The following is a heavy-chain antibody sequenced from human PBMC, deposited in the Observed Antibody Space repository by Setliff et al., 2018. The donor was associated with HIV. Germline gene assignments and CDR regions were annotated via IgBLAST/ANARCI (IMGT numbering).Heavy chain of an antibody. V-gene: IGHV3-23*01. CDR1: GFTFSRYG. CDR3: ARDNLYSNTWNGSPVYGLDV. D-gene: IGHD3-3*01. Sequence: GGSLRLSCAASGFTFSRYGMNWVRQAPGKGLEWVSTISDSDNSTYYADSVMGRFTISRDNSKNTLYLQMNGLSAEDTAVYFCARDNLYSNTWNGSPVYGLDVWGQGTTVTVSS. CDR2: ISDSDNST. J-gene: IGHJ6*02.